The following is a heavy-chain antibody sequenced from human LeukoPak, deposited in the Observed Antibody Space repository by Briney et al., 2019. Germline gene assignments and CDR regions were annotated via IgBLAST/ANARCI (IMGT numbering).Heavy chain of an antibody. CDR1: GFTFSRYD. CDR3: ARDRAVAANFGENWYFDL. V-gene: IGHV3-13*01. CDR2: IGTAGDT. J-gene: IGHJ2*01. Sequence: GGSLRLSCAASGFTFSRYDMHWVRQVTGKGLEWVSVIGTAGDTYYPGSVKGRFTISRENAKNSLYLQMNSLRAEDTAVYYCARDRAVAANFGENWYFDLWGRGALVTVSS. D-gene: IGHD6-19*01.